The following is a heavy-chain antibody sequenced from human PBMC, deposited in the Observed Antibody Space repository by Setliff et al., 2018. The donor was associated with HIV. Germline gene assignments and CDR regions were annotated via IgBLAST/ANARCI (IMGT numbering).Heavy chain of an antibody. V-gene: IGHV3-48*03. Sequence: GGSLRLSCTASEITFRNFEMNWVRQAPGRGMEWISCISNTGNTRHYADSVKGRFTVSRDNAKKSLFLEMNNLIAEDTALYFCARVEHVVINGGWYFDLLGRVTLVTVSS. CDR3: ARVEHVVINGGWYFDL. D-gene: IGHD1-1*01. CDR2: ISNTGNTR. CDR1: EITFRNFE. J-gene: IGHJ2*01.